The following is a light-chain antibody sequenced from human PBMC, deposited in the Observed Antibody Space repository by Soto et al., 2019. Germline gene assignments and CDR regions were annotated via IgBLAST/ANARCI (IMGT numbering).Light chain of an antibody. J-gene: IGKJ4*01. CDR3: QQYGSSPLT. CDR1: QSVSSD. V-gene: IGKV3-20*01. Sequence: ETVMTKSPATLSVSQGAIVTLSCRASQSVSSDLAWYQQKPGQAPRLLIYGASSRATGIPDRFSGSGSGTDFTLTISRLEPEDFAVYYCQQYGSSPLTFGGGTKVDVK. CDR2: GAS.